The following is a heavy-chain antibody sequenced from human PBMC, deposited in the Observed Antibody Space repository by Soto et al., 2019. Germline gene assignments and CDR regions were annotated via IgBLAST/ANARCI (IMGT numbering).Heavy chain of an antibody. V-gene: IGHV4-30-4*01. CDR1: GGSISSGDYY. CDR2: IYYSGST. J-gene: IGHJ5*02. D-gene: IGHD3-3*01. CDR3: ARSITIFGAYNWFDP. Sequence: TLSLTCTVSGGSISSGDYYWSWIGQPPGKGLEWIGYIYYSGSTYYNPSLKSRVTISVDTSKNQFSLKLSSVTAADTAVYYCARSITIFGAYNWFDPWGQGTLVTVSS.